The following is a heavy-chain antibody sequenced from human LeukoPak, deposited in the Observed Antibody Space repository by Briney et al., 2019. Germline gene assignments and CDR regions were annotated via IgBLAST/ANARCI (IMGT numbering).Heavy chain of an antibody. Sequence: GGSLRLSCAASGFTFSSYTMNWVRQAPGKGLEWVAVISYDGSNKYYADSVKGRFTISRDNSKNTLYLRMNSLRAEDTAVYYCAKDLFYHSYGQTDAFDIWGQGTMVTVSS. CDR2: ISYDGSNK. D-gene: IGHD5-18*01. CDR3: AKDLFYHSYGQTDAFDI. J-gene: IGHJ3*02. V-gene: IGHV3-30*18. CDR1: GFTFSSYT.